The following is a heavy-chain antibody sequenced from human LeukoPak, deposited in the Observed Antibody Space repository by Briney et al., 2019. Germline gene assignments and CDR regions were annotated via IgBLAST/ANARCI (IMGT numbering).Heavy chain of an antibody. CDR2: INPSGGST. J-gene: IGHJ4*02. CDR1: GYTFTSYY. V-gene: IGHV1-46*01. CDR3: ARGTATTYYDFWSGYRYYFDY. D-gene: IGHD3-3*01. Sequence: ASVKVSCKASGYTFTSYYMHWVRQAPGQGLEWMGNINPSGGSTSYAQKFRGRVTMTRDTSTSTVYMELSSLRSEDTAVYYCARGTATTYYDFWSGYRYYFDYWGQGTLVTVSS.